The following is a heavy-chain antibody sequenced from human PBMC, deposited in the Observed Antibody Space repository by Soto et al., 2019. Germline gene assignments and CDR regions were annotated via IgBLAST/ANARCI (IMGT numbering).Heavy chain of an antibody. D-gene: IGHD5-12*01. V-gene: IGHV3-23*01. CDR3: AIGRVVDGYWYFEA. CDR2: IIGSGTRS. Sequence: EMQLLESGGDLAQPGGSLRISCAASGFTFSANGMNWVRQAPGKGLEWVSGIIGSGTRSYYADSVKGRFTISRDNSKKTVDLQMNGLRGEDTGVYYCAIGRVVDGYWYFEAWGRGTVVSVSS. J-gene: IGHJ2*01. CDR1: GFTFSANG.